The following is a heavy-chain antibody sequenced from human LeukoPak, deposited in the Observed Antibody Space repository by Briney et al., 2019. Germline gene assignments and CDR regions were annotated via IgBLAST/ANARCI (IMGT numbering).Heavy chain of an antibody. CDR3: ARGRLNNYYGMDV. Sequence: ASVKVSCKASGGTFSSYAISWVRQAPGQGLEWMGGIIPIFGTANYAQKFQGRVTMTRNTSISTAYMELSSLRSEDTAVYYCARGRLNNYYGMDVWGQGTTVTVSS. CDR2: IIPIFGTA. V-gene: IGHV1-69*05. CDR1: GGTFSSYA. J-gene: IGHJ6*02.